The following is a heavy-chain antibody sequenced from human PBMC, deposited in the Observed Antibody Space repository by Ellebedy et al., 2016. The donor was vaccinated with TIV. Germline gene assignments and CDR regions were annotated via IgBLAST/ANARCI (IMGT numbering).Heavy chain of an antibody. CDR1: GFTFSNYW. Sequence: GESLKISXAASGFTFSNYWMSWVRQAPGKGLEWVANINQAGSEEYYVDSVKGRFTISRDNGKISLFLQMNSLRAEDTALYYCARSPATGTVDYWGQGTLVTVSS. J-gene: IGHJ4*02. CDR2: INQAGSEE. CDR3: ARSPATGTVDY. V-gene: IGHV3-7*03. D-gene: IGHD6-13*01.